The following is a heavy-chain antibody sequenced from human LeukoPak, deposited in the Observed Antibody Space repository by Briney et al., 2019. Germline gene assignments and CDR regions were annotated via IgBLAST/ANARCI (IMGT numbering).Heavy chain of an antibody. D-gene: IGHD1-7*01. CDR2: VYPGDSDT. Sequence: GESLKISCKASGYSFSSYWIGWVRQVPGTGLEWMGIVYPGDSDTRYSPAFQGQVTISADKSVNTAYLQWSSLKAADTATYFCARGNYVGYGFRFFDVWARGTLVIVSS. CDR1: GYSFSSYW. J-gene: IGHJ2*01. CDR3: ARGNYVGYGFRFFDV. V-gene: IGHV5-51*01.